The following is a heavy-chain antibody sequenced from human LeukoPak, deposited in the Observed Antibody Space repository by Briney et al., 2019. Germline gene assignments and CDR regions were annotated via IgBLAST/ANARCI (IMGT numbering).Heavy chain of an antibody. CDR2: IYYSGST. J-gene: IGHJ4*02. CDR1: GGSISSSSYY. CDR3: ARRKTYYDSSGYYYAPVYYFDY. Sequence: SETLSLTCTVSGGSISSSSYYWGWIRQPPGKGLEWIGSIYYSGSTYYNPSLKSRVTISVVTSKKQFSLKLSSVTAADTAVYYCARRKTYYDSSGYYYAPVYYFDYWGQGTLVTVSS. V-gene: IGHV4-39*01. D-gene: IGHD3-22*01.